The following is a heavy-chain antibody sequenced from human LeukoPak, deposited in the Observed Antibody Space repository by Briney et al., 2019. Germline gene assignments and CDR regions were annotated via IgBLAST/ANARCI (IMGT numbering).Heavy chain of an antibody. CDR3: AGPPYCSGGSCYDSMDAFDI. V-gene: IGHV1-69*05. J-gene: IGHJ3*02. CDR1: GGTFSSYA. Sequence: SVKVSCKASGGTFSSYAISWVRQAPGQGLEWTGRIIPIFGTANYAQKFQGRVTITTDESTSTAYMELSSLRPEDTAVYYCAGPPYCSGGSCYDSMDAFDIWGQGTMVTVSS. D-gene: IGHD2-15*01. CDR2: IIPIFGTA.